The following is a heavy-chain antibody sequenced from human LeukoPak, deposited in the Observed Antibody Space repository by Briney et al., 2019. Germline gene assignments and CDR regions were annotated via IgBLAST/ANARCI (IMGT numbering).Heavy chain of an antibody. CDR3: AKGAYDGGNQVYFDY. J-gene: IGHJ4*02. CDR1: GFTFSSYA. D-gene: IGHD4-23*01. V-gene: IGHV3-23*01. CDR2: ISGSGGST. Sequence: GGSLRLSCAASGFTFSSYAMSWVRQAPGKGLEWVSAISGSGGSTYYADSVKGRFTTFGDNSKNTLYLQMNSLRAEDTAVYYCAKGAYDGGNQVYFDYWGRGTLVTVSS.